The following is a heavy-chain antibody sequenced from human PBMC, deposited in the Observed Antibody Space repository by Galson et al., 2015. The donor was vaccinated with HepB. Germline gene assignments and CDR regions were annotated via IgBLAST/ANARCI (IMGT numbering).Heavy chain of an antibody. D-gene: IGHD1-26*01. J-gene: IGHJ4*02. CDR2: IYPGDSDT. CDR1: GRSFSSSW. Sequence: SGAEVKKPGESLKISCQGSGRSFSSSWIGWVRQMPGKGLEWMALIYPGDSDTKYSPSFQGRVTISADKSVNTAYLQWSSLKASDTAMYYCARHGGGIVGSNFDLWGQGTLVTVSS. V-gene: IGHV5-51*01. CDR3: ARHGGGIVGSNFDL.